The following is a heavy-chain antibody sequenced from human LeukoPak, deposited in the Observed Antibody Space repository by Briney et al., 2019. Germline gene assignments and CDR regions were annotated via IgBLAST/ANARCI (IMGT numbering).Heavy chain of an antibody. CDR3: ARSSIFPHYDFWSGYYGY. V-gene: IGHV5-51*01. Sequence: GESLKISCKGSGYSFTSYWIGWVRQMPGKGLEWMGIIYPGDSDTRYSPSFQGQVTISADKSISTAYLQWSSLKASDTAMYYCARSSIFPHYDFWSGYYGYWGQGTLVTVSS. CDR2: IYPGDSDT. CDR1: GYSFTSYW. J-gene: IGHJ4*02. D-gene: IGHD3-3*01.